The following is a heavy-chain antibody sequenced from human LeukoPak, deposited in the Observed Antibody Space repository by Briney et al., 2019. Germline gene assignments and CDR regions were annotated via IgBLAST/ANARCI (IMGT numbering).Heavy chain of an antibody. CDR1: GYIFTDYA. J-gene: IGHJ4*02. V-gene: IGHV1-3*04. Sequence: ASVKVSCKASGYIFTDYAFHWDRQAPGRRLELMGWTHTGNGFTRYSQTFHGRVTITRDTSASTAYMELSSLGSEDTAVYYCARSEYDLQGSSARWPDYWGQGALVTVSS. D-gene: IGHD2/OR15-2a*01. CDR3: ARSEYDLQGSSARWPDY. CDR2: THTGNGFT.